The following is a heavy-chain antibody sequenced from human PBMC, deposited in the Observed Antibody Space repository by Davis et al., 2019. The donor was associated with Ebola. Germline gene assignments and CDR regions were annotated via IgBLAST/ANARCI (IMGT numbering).Heavy chain of an antibody. Sequence: GGSLRLSCAASGFTFSSYWMSWVRQAPGKGLEWVSAISGSGGSTYYADSVKGRFTISRDNSKNTLYLQMNSLRAEDTAVYYCAKDTPPYYDFWSGYQAYWGQGTLVTVSS. J-gene: IGHJ4*02. CDR2: ISGSGGST. V-gene: IGHV3-23*01. D-gene: IGHD3-3*01. CDR1: GFTFSSYW. CDR3: AKDTPPYYDFWSGYQAY.